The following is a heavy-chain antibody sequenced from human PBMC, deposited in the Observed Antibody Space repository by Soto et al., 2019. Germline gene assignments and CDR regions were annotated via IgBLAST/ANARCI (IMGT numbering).Heavy chain of an antibody. V-gene: IGHV4-34*01. J-gene: IGHJ4*02. D-gene: IGHD6-6*01. Sequence: QVQLQQWGAGLLKPSETLSLTCAVYGGSFSGYYWSWIRQPPGKGLEWIGEINHSGSTNYNPSLKSRVTISVDTSKNQFSLKLSSETAADTAVYYCARGVYSSSWVDYWGQGTLVTVSS. CDR3: ARGVYSSSWVDY. CDR1: GGSFSGYY. CDR2: INHSGST.